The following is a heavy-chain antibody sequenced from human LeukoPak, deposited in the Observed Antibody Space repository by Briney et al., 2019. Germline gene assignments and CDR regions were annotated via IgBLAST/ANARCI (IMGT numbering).Heavy chain of an antibody. CDR3: ARVLLVGATTFVY. J-gene: IGHJ4*02. D-gene: IGHD1-26*01. CDR2: VYYSGST. CDR1: GGSITSSSYY. V-gene: IGHV4-61*05. Sequence: PSETLSLTCTVSGGSITSSSYYWGWIRQPPGKGLEWIGYVYYSGSTNYNPSLKSRVTISVDTSKNQFSLKLSSVTAADAAVYYCARVLLVGATTFVYWGRGTLVTVSS.